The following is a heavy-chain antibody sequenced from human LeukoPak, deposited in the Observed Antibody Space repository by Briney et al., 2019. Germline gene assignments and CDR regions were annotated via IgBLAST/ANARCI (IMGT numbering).Heavy chain of an antibody. CDR2: IYHSGST. Sequence: SETLSLTCTVSGYSISSGYYWGWIRQPPGKGLEWVGSIYHSGSTYYNPSLKSRVTISVDTSKNQFPLKLSSVTAADTAVYYCARDSRIHGDWDYYYYMDVWGKGTTVTVSS. D-gene: IGHD4-17*01. V-gene: IGHV4-38-2*02. J-gene: IGHJ6*03. CDR3: ARDSRIHGDWDYYYYMDV. CDR1: GYSISSGYY.